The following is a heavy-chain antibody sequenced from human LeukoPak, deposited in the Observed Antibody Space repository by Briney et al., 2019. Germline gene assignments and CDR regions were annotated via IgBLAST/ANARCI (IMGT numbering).Heavy chain of an antibody. D-gene: IGHD1-26*01. CDR1: GGSISSSTYY. CDR3: ARDGRRRIVGATRNWFDP. J-gene: IGHJ5*02. Sequence: SETLSLTCTVSGGSISSSTYYWGWIRQPPGKGLEWIGSIYYSGSTYYNPSLKSRVTISVETSKNQFSLKLTSVTAADTAVYYCARDGRRRIVGATRNWFDPWGQGTLVTVSS. V-gene: IGHV4-39*02. CDR2: IYYSGST.